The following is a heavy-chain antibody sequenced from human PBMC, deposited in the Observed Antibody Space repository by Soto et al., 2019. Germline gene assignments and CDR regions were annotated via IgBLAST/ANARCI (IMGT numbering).Heavy chain of an antibody. CDR2: IYYSGRT. CDR3: ARMRGLGEISPYFDY. V-gene: IGHV4-61*08. CDR1: GGSISSGGYY. J-gene: IGHJ4*02. D-gene: IGHD3-16*02. Sequence: PSETLSLTCTVSGGSISSGGYYWSWIRQHPGKGLEWIGYIYYSGRTNYNPSLKSRVTISLDTSTKQFSLRLRSVTAADTAVYYCARMRGLGEISPYFDYWGRGALVTVS.